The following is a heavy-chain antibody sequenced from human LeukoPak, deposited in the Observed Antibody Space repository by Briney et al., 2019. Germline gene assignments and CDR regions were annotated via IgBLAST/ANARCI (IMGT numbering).Heavy chain of an antibody. Sequence: SETLSLTCTVSGGSISSGSYYWSWIRQPAGKGLEWIGRIYTSGSTNYNPSLKSRVTISVDTSKNQFSLKLSSVTAADTAVYYCARDRGDAFDIWGQGTMVTVSS. D-gene: IGHD3-10*01. CDR1: GGSISSGSYY. CDR2: IYTSGST. V-gene: IGHV4-61*02. J-gene: IGHJ3*02. CDR3: ARDRGDAFDI.